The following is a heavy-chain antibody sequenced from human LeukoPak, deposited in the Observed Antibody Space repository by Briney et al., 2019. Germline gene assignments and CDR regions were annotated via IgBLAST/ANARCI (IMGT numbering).Heavy chain of an antibody. CDR3: ARDWCIGGSCPFFDY. V-gene: IGHV1-69*05. D-gene: IGHD2-15*01. CDR2: IIPIFGTA. CDR1: GGTFSSYA. Sequence: SVKVSCKASGGTFSSYAISWVRQAPGQGLEWMGRIIPIFGTANYAQKFQGRVTITTDESTSTAYMELSSLRSEDTAVYYCARDWCIGGSCPFFDYWGQGTLVTVSS. J-gene: IGHJ4*02.